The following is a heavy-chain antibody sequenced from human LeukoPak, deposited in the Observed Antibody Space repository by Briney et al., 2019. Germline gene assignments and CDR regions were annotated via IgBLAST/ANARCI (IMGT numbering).Heavy chain of an antibody. CDR1: GVSFDDYY. CDR3: TRITAGHDY. CDR2: INHSGYT. Sequence: SETLSLTCAVSGVSFDDYYWAWVRQTPGKGLEWIGEINHSGYTNDSPSLKSRVTLSIDTSRKQFSLNLRSVAVADAGIYYCTRITAGHDYWGQGTLVTVSS. V-gene: IGHV4-34*01. J-gene: IGHJ4*02. D-gene: IGHD3-10*01.